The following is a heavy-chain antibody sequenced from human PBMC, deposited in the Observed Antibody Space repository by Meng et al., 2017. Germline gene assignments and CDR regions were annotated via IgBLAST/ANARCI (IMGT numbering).Heavy chain of an antibody. CDR1: GGSFSGYY. Sequence: QVQRGAPGLLKPSETLSLTCAVYGGSFSGYYWSWIRQPPGKGLEWIGEINHSGSTNYNPSLKSRVTISVDTSKNQFSLKLSSVTAADTAVYYCARGPLVHQYFDYWGQGTLVTVSS. CDR3: ARGPLVHQYFDY. V-gene: IGHV4-34*02. J-gene: IGHJ4*02. CDR2: INHSGST. D-gene: IGHD6-13*01.